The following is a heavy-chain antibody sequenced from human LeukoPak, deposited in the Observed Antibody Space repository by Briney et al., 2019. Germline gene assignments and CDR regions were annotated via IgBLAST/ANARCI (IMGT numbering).Heavy chain of an antibody. CDR3: AKGLPHYYDSSGWWDY. CDR2: ISGSGGST. CDR1: GFTFSSYA. J-gene: IGHJ4*02. Sequence: GGSLRLSCAASGFTFSSYAMSWVRQAPGKGLAWVSAISGSGGSTYSADSVKGRFTISRDNSKNTLYLQMNSLRAEDTAVYYCAKGLPHYYDSSGWWDYWGQGTLVTVSS. D-gene: IGHD3-22*01. V-gene: IGHV3-23*01.